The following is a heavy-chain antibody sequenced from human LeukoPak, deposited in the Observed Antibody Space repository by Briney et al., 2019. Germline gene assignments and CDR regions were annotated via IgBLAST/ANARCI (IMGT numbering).Heavy chain of an antibody. CDR1: GFIFTDYP. CDR2: MSIDGNTK. V-gene: IGHV3-30-3*01. Sequence: GGSLRLSCAASGFIFTDYPIHWVRQTPDKGLECVALMSIDGNTKYYANSVRGRFTVSRDNSKNTVYLQMSSLRVEDTAVYYCARDGSGWYLFDYWGQGTLVTVSS. CDR3: ARDGSGWYLFDY. D-gene: IGHD6-19*01. J-gene: IGHJ4*02.